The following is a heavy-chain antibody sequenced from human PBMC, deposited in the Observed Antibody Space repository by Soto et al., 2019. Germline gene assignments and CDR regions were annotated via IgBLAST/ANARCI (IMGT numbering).Heavy chain of an antibody. CDR3: AKDTSSGITGYYYYGMDV. D-gene: IGHD1-20*01. CDR1: GFTFDDYT. CDR2: ISWDGGST. J-gene: IGHJ6*02. Sequence: GGSLRLSCAASGFTFDDYTMHWVRQAPGKGLEWVSLISWDGGSTYYADSVKGRFTISRDNSKNSLYLQMNSLRTEDTALYYCAKDTSSGITGYYYYGMDVWGQGTTVTVSS. V-gene: IGHV3-43*01.